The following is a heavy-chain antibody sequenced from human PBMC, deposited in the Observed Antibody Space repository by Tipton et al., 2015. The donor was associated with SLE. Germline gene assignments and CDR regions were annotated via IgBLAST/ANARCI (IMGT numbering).Heavy chain of an antibody. V-gene: IGHV4-39*07. J-gene: IGHJ5*02. CDR2: NYYTGRSNT. CDR1: GGSINSLNYY. Sequence: TLSLTCLVSGGSINSLNYYWGWVRQTPGKGLEWIGANYYTGRSNTYYNPSLESRVTISVDASTNNFSLRLSSVTAADTAIYYCARSTIFRGWFDPWSQGTLVTVSS. CDR3: ARSTIFRGWFDP. D-gene: IGHD3-3*01.